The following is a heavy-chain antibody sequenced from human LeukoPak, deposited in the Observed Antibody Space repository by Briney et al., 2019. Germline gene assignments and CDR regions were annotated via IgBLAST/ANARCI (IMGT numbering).Heavy chain of an antibody. CDR2: ISSGGGNT. Sequence: GGSLRLSCAASGFTFSSYGMSWVRQAPGKALEWVSGISSGGGNTYYADSVKGRFTISRDNSKNTLYLQMSSLRAEDTAVYYCAKSGYNYDSNAYPFIDYWGQGTLVTVSS. V-gene: IGHV3-23*01. CDR1: GFTFSSYG. CDR3: AKSGYNYDSNAYPFIDY. J-gene: IGHJ4*02. D-gene: IGHD3-22*01.